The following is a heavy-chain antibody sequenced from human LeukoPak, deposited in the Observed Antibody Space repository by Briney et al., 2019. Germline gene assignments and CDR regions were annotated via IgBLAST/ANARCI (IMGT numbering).Heavy chain of an antibody. V-gene: IGHV4-39*01. CDR1: GDSISSGDYY. CDR3: ARHPNWFDP. Sequence: SETLSLTCTVSGDSISSGDYYWGWIRQPPGKGLECIGSITYSGGTYYNPSLKSRVIISVDTSKNQFSLKVSSVTAADTAVYYCARHPNWFDPWGQGTLVTVSS. J-gene: IGHJ5*02. CDR2: ITYSGGT.